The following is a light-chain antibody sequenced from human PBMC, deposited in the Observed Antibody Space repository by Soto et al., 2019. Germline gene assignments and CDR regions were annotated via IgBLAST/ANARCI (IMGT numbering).Light chain of an antibody. Sequence: EIVLTQSPGTLSLSPGERATLSCRASHSVSSTYLAWYQQKPGQAPRLLIYGASSRATGSPDRFSGSGSGTDFTLTISRLEPEDFAGYYCQQYGSSPPYTFGQGTKLEIK. V-gene: IGKV3-20*01. J-gene: IGKJ2*01. CDR1: HSVSSTY. CDR3: QQYGSSPPYT. CDR2: GAS.